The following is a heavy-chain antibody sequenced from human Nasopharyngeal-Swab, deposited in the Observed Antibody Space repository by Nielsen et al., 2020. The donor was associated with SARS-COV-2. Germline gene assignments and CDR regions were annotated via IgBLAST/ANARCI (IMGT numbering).Heavy chain of an antibody. CDR2: IRSKAYGGTT. Sequence: GGSLRLSCTASGFTFGDYAMSWVRQAPGKGLEWVGFIRSKAYGGTTEYAVPVKGRFTISRDDSKSIAYLQMNSLKTEDTAVYYCTRVEEDTAMVDFDYWGHRTLVTVSS. V-gene: IGHV3-49*04. CDR3: TRVEEDTAMVDFDY. CDR1: GFTFGDYA. J-gene: IGHJ4*01. D-gene: IGHD5-18*01.